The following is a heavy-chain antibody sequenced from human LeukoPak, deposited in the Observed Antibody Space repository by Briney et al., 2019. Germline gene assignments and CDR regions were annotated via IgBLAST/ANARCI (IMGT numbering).Heavy chain of an antibody. CDR2: LHYSGST. V-gene: IGHV4-59*08. J-gene: IGHJ4*02. D-gene: IGHD1/OR15-1a*01. CDR3: ARSIAGTRSKFDY. CDR1: GGSISNYY. Sequence: SETLSLTCTVSGGSISNYYWSWIRQPPGEGLKWIAYLHYSGSTNYNPSLKSRVTTSVDTSKNQFSLKLSSVTAADTAVYYCARSIAGTRSKFDYWGQGTLVTVSS.